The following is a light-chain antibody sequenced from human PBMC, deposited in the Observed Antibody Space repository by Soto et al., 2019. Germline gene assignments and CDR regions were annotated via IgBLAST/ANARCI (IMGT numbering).Light chain of an antibody. V-gene: IGLV2-23*01. Sequence: QSALTQPASVSGSPGQSITISCTGTSRDVGTYNLVSWYQQHPGKAPKLIIYEGNKRPSGVSNRFSGSKSGNTASLTISGLQAEDEADYYCCSYAGYSNVFRTGTKLTVL. CDR1: SRDVGTYNL. CDR2: EGN. J-gene: IGLJ1*01. CDR3: CSYAGYSNV.